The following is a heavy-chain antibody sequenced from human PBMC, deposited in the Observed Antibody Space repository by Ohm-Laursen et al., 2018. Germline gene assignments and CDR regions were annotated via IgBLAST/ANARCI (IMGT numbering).Heavy chain of an antibody. J-gene: IGHJ4*02. CDR2: INTGGGST. CDR3: ARGAYGDFDY. D-gene: IGHD4-17*01. Sequence: ASVKVSCKASGYPFTAYYMHWVRQAPGQGLEWMGIINTGGGSTSHAQKFQGRLTMTRDTSTSTVYMELSSLRSEDTAVYYCARGAYGDFDYWGQGTLVTVSS. CDR1: GYPFTAYY. V-gene: IGHV1-46*01.